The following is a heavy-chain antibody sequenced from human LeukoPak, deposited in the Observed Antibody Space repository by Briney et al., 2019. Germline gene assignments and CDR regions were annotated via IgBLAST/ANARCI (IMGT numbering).Heavy chain of an antibody. CDR1: GFTVSSNY. Sequence: PGGSLRLSCAASGFTVSSNYMSWIRQPAGKGLEWIGRIYTSGSTNYNPSLKSRVTMSADTSKNQFSLKLTPVTAADTAVYYCGREPAGVFLVDYWGQGILVIVSS. CDR2: IYTSGST. CDR3: GREPAGVFLVDY. J-gene: IGHJ4*02. V-gene: IGHV4-4*07. D-gene: IGHD3-3*01.